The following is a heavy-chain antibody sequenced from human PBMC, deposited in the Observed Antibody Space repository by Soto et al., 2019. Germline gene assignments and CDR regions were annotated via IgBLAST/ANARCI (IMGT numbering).Heavy chain of an antibody. CDR2: ISTSSSTI. CDR1: GFTFSSYS. Sequence: PGGSLRLSCAAPGFTFSSYSMNWVRQAPGKGLEWASYISTSSSTIYYADSVRGRFTISRDNAKNSLYLQMNSLRAEDTAVYYCARVVISGSYLDYWGQGTLVTVSS. CDR3: ARVVISGSYLDY. D-gene: IGHD1-26*01. J-gene: IGHJ4*02. V-gene: IGHV3-48*01.